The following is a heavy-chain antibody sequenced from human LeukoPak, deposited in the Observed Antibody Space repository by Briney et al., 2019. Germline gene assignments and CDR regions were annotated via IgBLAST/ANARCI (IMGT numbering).Heavy chain of an antibody. Sequence: PAGGSLRLSCAASGFTFSSYAMSWVRQAPGKGLEWVSAISGSGGSTYYADSAKGRFTISRDNSKNTLYLQMNSLRAEDTAVYYCAKEGIAARWGVFDYWGQGPLVTVSS. CDR2: ISGSGGST. V-gene: IGHV3-23*01. CDR1: GFTFSSYA. CDR3: AKEGIAARWGVFDY. J-gene: IGHJ4*02. D-gene: IGHD6-6*01.